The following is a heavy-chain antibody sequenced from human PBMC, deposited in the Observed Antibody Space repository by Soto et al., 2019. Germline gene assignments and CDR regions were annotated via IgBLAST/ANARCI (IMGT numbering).Heavy chain of an antibody. CDR1: GYTFTSYD. J-gene: IGHJ6*03. CDR2: MNTNSGNT. D-gene: IGHD2-2*02. Sequence: GASVQVSCKASGYTFTSYDINWVRQATGQGLEWKGWMNTNSGNTGYAQKFQGRVTMTRNTSISTAYMELSSLRSEDTAVYYCAREDIVVVPAAIGSYYYMDVWGKGTTVTVSS. V-gene: IGHV1-8*01. CDR3: AREDIVVVPAAIGSYYYMDV.